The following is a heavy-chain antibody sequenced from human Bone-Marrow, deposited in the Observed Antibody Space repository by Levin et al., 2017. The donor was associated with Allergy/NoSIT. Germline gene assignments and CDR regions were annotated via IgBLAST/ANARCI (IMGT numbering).Heavy chain of an antibody. CDR2: INPNSGGT. CDR1: GYTFTGYY. CDR3: APYCGGDCPRGGPNDAFDI. J-gene: IGHJ3*02. V-gene: IGHV1-2*02. D-gene: IGHD2-21*02. Sequence: GESLKISCKASGYTFTGYYMHWVRQAPGQGLEWMGWINPNSGGTNYAQKFQGRVTMTRDTSISTAYMELSRLRSDDTAVYYCAPYCGGDCPRGGPNDAFDIWGQGTMVTVSS.